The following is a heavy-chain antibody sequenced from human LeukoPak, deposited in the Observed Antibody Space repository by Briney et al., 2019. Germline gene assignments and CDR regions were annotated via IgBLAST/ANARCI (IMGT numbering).Heavy chain of an antibody. J-gene: IGHJ4*02. D-gene: IGHD6-19*01. Sequence: SETLSLTCTVSGDSISSGDYYWSWIRQPAGKGLEWIGRISSSGSTNYNPSLKSRVTISVDTSKNQFSLKLSSVTAADTAVYYCARGAVAGTFDYWGQGTLVTVSS. CDR2: ISSSGST. CDR1: GDSISSGDYY. V-gene: IGHV4-61*02. CDR3: ARGAVAGTFDY.